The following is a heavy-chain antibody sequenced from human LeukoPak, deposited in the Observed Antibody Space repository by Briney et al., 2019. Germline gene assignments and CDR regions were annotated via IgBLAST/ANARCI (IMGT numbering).Heavy chain of an antibody. V-gene: IGHV1-69*06. CDR1: GGTFSSYA. Sequence: ASVKVSCKASGGTFSSYAISWVRQAPGQGLEWMGGIIPIFGTANYAQKFQGRVTITAYKSTSTAYMELSSLRSEDTAVYYCARGGVDTAMATADWFDPWGQGTLVTVSS. CDR2: IIPIFGTA. D-gene: IGHD5-18*01. CDR3: ARGGVDTAMATADWFDP. J-gene: IGHJ5*02.